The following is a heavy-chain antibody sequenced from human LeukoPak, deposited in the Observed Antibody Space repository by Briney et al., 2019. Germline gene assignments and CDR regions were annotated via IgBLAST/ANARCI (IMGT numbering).Heavy chain of an antibody. CDR1: GGSFSGYY. CDR2: IYHSGST. Sequence: SETLSLTCAVYGGSFSGYYWSWIRQPPGKGLEWIGEIYHSGSTNYNPSLKSRVTISVDTSKNQFSLKLSSVTAADTAVYYCARGHLNSTSCYFDYWGQGTLVTVSS. J-gene: IGHJ4*02. CDR3: ARGHLNSTSCYFDY. V-gene: IGHV4-34*01. D-gene: IGHD2-2*01.